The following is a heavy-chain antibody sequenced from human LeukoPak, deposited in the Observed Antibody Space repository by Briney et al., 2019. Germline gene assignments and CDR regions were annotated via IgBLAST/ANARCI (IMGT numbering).Heavy chain of an antibody. CDR1: GFTFSSYW. CDR3: VRTGVLWWGRRVCYFDY. V-gene: IGHV3-7*01. CDR2: IKQDGSEK. J-gene: IGHJ4*02. D-gene: IGHD2-21*01. Sequence: PGGSLRLSCAASGFTFSSYWMSWVRQAPGKGLEWVANIKQDGSEKYYVDSVKGRFTISRDNAKNSLYLQLNSLRAEDTAVYYCVRTGVLWWGRRVCYFDYWGQGTQVTVSS.